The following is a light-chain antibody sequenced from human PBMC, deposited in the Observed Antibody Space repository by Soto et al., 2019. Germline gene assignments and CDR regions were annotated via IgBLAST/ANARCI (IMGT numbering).Light chain of an antibody. CDR1: QSVSSY. CDR3: QHRSYWLWT. J-gene: IGKJ1*01. CDR2: DTS. Sequence: EIVLTQSPGTLSLSPGERATLSCRASQSVSSYLAWYQQKPGQAPRLVIYDTSKRATGIPARFSGSGSGTDFTLTISSLQPHHFAVTYCQHRSYWLWTFGQGTKVEIK. V-gene: IGKV3-11*01.